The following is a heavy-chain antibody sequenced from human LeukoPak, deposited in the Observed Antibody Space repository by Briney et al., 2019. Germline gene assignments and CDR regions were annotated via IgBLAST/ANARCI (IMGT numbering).Heavy chain of an antibody. J-gene: IGHJ6*03. Sequence: SETLSLTCTVSGGSISSYYWSWIRQPPGKGLEWIGYIYYSGSTNYNPSLKSRVTISVDTSKNQFSLKLSSVTAADTAVYYCARVPGYSSGWHPYYYYYYMDVWGKGTTVTVSS. V-gene: IGHV4-59*01. CDR3: ARVPGYSSGWHPYYYYYYMDV. D-gene: IGHD6-19*01. CDR1: GGSISSYY. CDR2: IYYSGST.